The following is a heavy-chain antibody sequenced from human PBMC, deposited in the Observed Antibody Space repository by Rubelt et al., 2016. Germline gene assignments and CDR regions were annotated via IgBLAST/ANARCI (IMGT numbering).Heavy chain of an antibody. Sequence: EVQLLESGGGLVRPGGSLRLSCAASGFTFSSYSMNWVRQAPGKGLECISYISTSSSTIYYADSVKGRFTISRDNAKNSLYLQMNSLRSEDTAVYFCAGEDGVPDGYNSPFDYWGQGTLVTVS. D-gene: IGHD5-24*01. CDR2: ISTSSSTI. CDR1: GFTFSSYS. CDR3: AGEDGVPDGYNSPFDY. J-gene: IGHJ4*02. V-gene: IGHV3-48*04.